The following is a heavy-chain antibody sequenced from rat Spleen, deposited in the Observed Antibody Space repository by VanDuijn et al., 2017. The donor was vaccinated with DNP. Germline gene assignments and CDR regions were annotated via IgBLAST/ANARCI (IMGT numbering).Heavy chain of an antibody. CDR2: ISTSDVT. Sequence: EIQLVESGGGLVQPGGSLILSCAASGFTFSDYNMAWVRQAPTKGLEWVASISTSDVTYYRDSVKGRFTVSRDNAKSTLYLQMNSLKSEDTATYYCASPLDTWGAAIDYWGQGVMVTVSS. D-gene: IGHD1-2*01. CDR3: ASPLDTWGAAIDY. CDR1: GFTFSDYN. J-gene: IGHJ2*01. V-gene: IGHV5-25*01.